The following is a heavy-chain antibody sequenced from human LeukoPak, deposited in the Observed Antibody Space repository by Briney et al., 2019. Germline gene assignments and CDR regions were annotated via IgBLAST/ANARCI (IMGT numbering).Heavy chain of an antibody. D-gene: IGHD3-10*01. J-gene: IGHJ4*02. Sequence: GGSLRLSCAASGFTVSSNYMSWVRQAPGKGLEWVSVIYSGGSTYYADSVKGRFTISRDNSKNTLYLQMNSLRAEDTAVYYCASPQYGSRSYYNPPAFDYWGQGTLVTVSS. CDR2: IYSGGST. CDR1: GFTVSSNY. V-gene: IGHV3-66*01. CDR3: ASPQYGSRSYYNPPAFDY.